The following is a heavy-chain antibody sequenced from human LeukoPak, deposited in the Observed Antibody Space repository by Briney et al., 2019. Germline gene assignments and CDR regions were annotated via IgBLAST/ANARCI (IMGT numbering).Heavy chain of an antibody. V-gene: IGHV2-5*02. Sequence: SGPTLVNPTQTLTLTCTFSGFSLSTSGVGVGWIRHPPGKALKWLVLIYWDDDKRYSPSLKSRLTITKDTSKNQVVLTMTNMDPVDTATYYCAHRQAVTTWYYFDYWGQGTLVTVSS. CDR3: AHRQAVTTWYYFDY. J-gene: IGHJ4*02. CDR2: IYWDDDK. CDR1: GFSLSTSGVG. D-gene: IGHD6-19*01.